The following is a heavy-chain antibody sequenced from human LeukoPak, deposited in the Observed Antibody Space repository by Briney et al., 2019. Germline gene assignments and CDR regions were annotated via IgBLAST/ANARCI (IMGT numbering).Heavy chain of an antibody. Sequence: GGSLRLSCAASGFTLSTYWMHWVRQGPGKGLVWVSCINSDGSRTAYADSVKGRFTISRDNAKNTLYLQMNTLRVEDTAVYYCARGSWSAADTNIDYWGQGTLVTVSS. J-gene: IGHJ4*02. CDR3: ARGSWSAADTNIDY. CDR1: GFTLSTYW. CDR2: INSDGSRT. V-gene: IGHV3-74*01. D-gene: IGHD6-13*01.